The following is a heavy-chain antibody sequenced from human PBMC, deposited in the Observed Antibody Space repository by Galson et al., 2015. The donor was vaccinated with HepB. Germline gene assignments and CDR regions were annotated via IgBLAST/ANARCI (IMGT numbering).Heavy chain of an antibody. Sequence: SLRLSCAASGFTFSNYGMHWVRQAPGKGLEWVAYIRYDGSVKYYGDSVEGRFAISRDNSENTLYLQMNSLRAEDTAVYYCARNTPSSGYHGLHYGGQGTLVTVSS. CDR2: IRYDGSVK. CDR3: ARNTPSSGYHGLHY. CDR1: GFTFSNYG. D-gene: IGHD5-12*01. V-gene: IGHV3-30*02. J-gene: IGHJ4*02.